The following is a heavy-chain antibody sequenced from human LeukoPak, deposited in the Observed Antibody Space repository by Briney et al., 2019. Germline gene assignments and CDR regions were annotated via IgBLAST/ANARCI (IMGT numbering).Heavy chain of an antibody. J-gene: IGHJ3*02. Sequence: ASVKVSCKASGYTFTSYGISWVRQAPGQGLEWMGWISGYKANTKYAQKFQGRVTMTTDTSTSTAYMELRSLRSDDTAVYYCARGSGYDAFDIWGQGTMVTVSS. CDR3: ARGSGYDAFDI. CDR2: ISGYKANT. CDR1: GYTFTSYG. D-gene: IGHD3-22*01. V-gene: IGHV1-18*01.